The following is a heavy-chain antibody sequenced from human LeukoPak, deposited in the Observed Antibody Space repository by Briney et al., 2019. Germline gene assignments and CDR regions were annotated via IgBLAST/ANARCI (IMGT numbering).Heavy chain of an antibody. CDR3: ARVYQSAEYYFDY. J-gene: IGHJ4*02. CDR2: IYYTGST. Sequence: PSETLSLTCTVSGVSIDSYYWSWIRQPPGKGVEWIGYIYYTGSTEYHPSLKSRVTISLDTSKNQFSLKLTSVTAADTAVYYCARVYQSAEYYFDYWGQGNLVSVSS. CDR1: GVSIDSYY. D-gene: IGHD2-2*01. V-gene: IGHV4-59*01.